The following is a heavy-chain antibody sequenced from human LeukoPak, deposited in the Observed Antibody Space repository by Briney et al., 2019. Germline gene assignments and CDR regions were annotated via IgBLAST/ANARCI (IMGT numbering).Heavy chain of an antibody. V-gene: IGHV3-48*04. CDR3: ASSSPDGI. CDR2: ISSSSSTI. D-gene: IGHD6-6*01. J-gene: IGHJ4*02. Sequence: GGSLRLSCAASGFTFSSYSMNWVRQAPGKGLEWVSYISSSSSTIYYADSMKGRFTISRDNAKNSLYLQMNSLRAEDTAVYYCASSSPDGIWGQGTLVTVSS. CDR1: GFTFSSYS.